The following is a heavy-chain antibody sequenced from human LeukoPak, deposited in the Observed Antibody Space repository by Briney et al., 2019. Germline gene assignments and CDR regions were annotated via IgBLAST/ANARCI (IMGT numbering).Heavy chain of an antibody. V-gene: IGHV4-34*01. Sequence: SETLSLTCAVYGGSFSGYYWSWIRQPPGKGLEWIGEINHSGSTNYNPSLTSRVTISVGTSKNQFSLKLSSVTAADTAVYYCARAAPRIVVVAVMYNWFDPWGQGTLVTVSS. CDR1: GGSFSGYY. J-gene: IGHJ5*02. CDR3: ARAAPRIVVVAVMYNWFDP. D-gene: IGHD2-15*01. CDR2: INHSGST.